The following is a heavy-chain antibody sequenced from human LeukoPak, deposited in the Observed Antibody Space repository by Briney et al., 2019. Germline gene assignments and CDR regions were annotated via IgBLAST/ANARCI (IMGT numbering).Heavy chain of an antibody. Sequence: SVKVSCKASGGTFSSYAISWVRQAPGQGLEWMGGIIPIFGTANYAQKFQGRVTITRNTSISTAYMELSSLRSEDTAVYYCARGGYGSYYYMDVWGKGTTVTVSS. J-gene: IGHJ6*03. CDR1: GGTFSSYA. V-gene: IGHV1-69*05. D-gene: IGHD5-12*01. CDR2: IIPIFGTA. CDR3: ARGGYGSYYYMDV.